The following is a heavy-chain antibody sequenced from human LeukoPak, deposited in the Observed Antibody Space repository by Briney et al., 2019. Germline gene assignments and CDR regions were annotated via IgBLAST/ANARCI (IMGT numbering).Heavy chain of an antibody. CDR3: TRALYSGGFLSPFDI. Sequence: PGGSLRLSCAASGFTFNKYWMSWVRQAPGQGLEWVANIKEDGSEKYYVDSVKGRFIISRDNAENSLYLEMNSLRAEDTAVYYCTRALYSGGFLSPFDIWGQGTMVTVSS. V-gene: IGHV3-7*03. D-gene: IGHD1-26*01. CDR1: GFTFNKYW. CDR2: IKEDGSEK. J-gene: IGHJ3*02.